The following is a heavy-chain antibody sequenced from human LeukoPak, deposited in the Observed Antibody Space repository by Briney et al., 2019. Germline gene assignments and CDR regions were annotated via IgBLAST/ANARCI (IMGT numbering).Heavy chain of an antibody. CDR3: ARNSLTRFGGYDFWSGDFDY. D-gene: IGHD3-3*01. CDR2: IKQDGSEK. CDR1: GFTFSSYW. Sequence: GGSLRLSCAASGFTFSSYWMSWVRQAPGKGLEWVANIKQDGSEKYYVDSVKGRFTTSRDNAKNSLYLQMNSLRAEDTAVYYCARNSLTRFGGYDFWSGDFDYWGQGTLVTVSS. J-gene: IGHJ4*02. V-gene: IGHV3-7*01.